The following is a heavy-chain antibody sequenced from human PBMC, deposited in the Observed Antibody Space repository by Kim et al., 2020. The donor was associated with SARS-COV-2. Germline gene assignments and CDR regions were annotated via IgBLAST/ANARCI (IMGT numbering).Heavy chain of an antibody. CDR3: ARDPVAGDPDYFDF. V-gene: IGHV3-30*09. J-gene: IGHJ4*02. CDR1: GFPFSDYV. CDR2: MSTGGGIE. Sequence: GGSLRLSCAVSGFPFSDYVLHWVRQAPGKGLEWVAVMSTGGGIEIYPDSVKGRFAISRDNSKNTLYLQMNNLRPDDTAVYYCARDPVAGDPDYFDFWGQG. D-gene: IGHD2-15*01.